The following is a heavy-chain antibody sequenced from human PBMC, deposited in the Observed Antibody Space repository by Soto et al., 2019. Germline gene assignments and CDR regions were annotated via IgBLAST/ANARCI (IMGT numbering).Heavy chain of an antibody. CDR2: IVVGSGNT. V-gene: IGHV1-58*01. CDR1: GFTFTSSA. Sequence: SVKVSCKASGFTFTSSAVQWVRQARGQRLEWIGWIVVGSGNTNYAQKFQERVTVTRDMSTSTAYMELSSLRSEDTAVYYCAASHRDPYYDFWSGPSPWGQGTLVTVSS. CDR3: AASHRDPYYDFWSGPSP. D-gene: IGHD3-3*01. J-gene: IGHJ5*02.